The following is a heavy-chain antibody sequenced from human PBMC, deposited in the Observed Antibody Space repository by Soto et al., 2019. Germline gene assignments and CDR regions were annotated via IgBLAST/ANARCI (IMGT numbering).Heavy chain of an antibody. V-gene: IGHV3-33*01. J-gene: IGHJ6*03. CDR2: IWYDGSNK. CDR3: ARGRRIGFPYSNYYYYYMDV. CDR1: GFTFSSYG. Sequence: GGSLRLSCAASGFTFSSYGMHWVRQAPGKGLEWVAVIWYDGSNKYYADSVKGRFTISRDNSKNTLYLQMNSLRAEDTAVYYCARGRRIGFPYSNYYYYYMDVWGKGTTVTVSS. D-gene: IGHD4-4*01.